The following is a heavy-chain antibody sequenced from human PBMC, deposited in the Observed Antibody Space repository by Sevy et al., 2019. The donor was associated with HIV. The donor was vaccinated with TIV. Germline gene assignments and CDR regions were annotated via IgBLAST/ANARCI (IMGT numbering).Heavy chain of an antibody. J-gene: IGHJ6*02. Sequence: ASVKVSCKASGGTFSSYAISWVRQAPGQGLEWMGRIIPILGIANYAQKFQGRVTITADKSTSTAYMELGSLRSEDTAVYYCASPGRDCSSTSCYGRASYYYYGMDVWGQGTTVTVSS. D-gene: IGHD2-2*01. V-gene: IGHV1-69*04. CDR1: GGTFSSYA. CDR2: IIPILGIA. CDR3: ASPGRDCSSTSCYGRASYYYYGMDV.